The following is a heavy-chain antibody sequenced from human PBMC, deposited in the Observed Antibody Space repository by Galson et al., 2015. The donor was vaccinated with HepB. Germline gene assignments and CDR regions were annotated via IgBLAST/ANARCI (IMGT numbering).Heavy chain of an antibody. CDR3: ARGGREYQLLWMYYFDY. D-gene: IGHD2-2*01. CDR2: MNPNSGNT. V-gene: IGHV1-8*01. Sequence: SVKVSCKASGYTFTSYDINWVRQATGQGLEWMGWMNPNSGNTGYAQKFQGRVTMTRNTSISTAYMELSSLRSEDTAVYYCARGGREYQLLWMYYFDYWGQGTLVTVSS. CDR1: GYTFTSYD. J-gene: IGHJ4*02.